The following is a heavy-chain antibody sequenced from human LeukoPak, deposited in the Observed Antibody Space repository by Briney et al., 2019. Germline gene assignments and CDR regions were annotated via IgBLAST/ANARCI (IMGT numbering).Heavy chain of an antibody. Sequence: GGSLRLSCAASGFTFSSYGMHWVRQDPGKGLEWVAVISYDGSNKYYADSVKGRFTISRDNSKNTLYLQMNSLRAEDTAVYYCAKGSYYGEVDYWGQGTLVTVSS. CDR1: GFTFSSYG. J-gene: IGHJ4*02. CDR3: AKGSYYGEVDY. V-gene: IGHV3-30*18. D-gene: IGHD1-26*01. CDR2: ISYDGSNK.